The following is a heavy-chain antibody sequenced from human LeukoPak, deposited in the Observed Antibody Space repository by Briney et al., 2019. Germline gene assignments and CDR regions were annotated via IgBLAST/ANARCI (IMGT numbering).Heavy chain of an antibody. CDR1: GFTFSRYS. CDR3: ARTYSGSDFDY. D-gene: IGHD1-26*01. Sequence: RTGGSLRLSCAASGFTFSRYSMNWVRQAPGKGLEWVPSISSTSSYIYYADSVKGRFTISRDNAKNSLYLQMNSLRAEDTAVYYCARTYSGSDFDYWGQGTLVTVSS. V-gene: IGHV3-21*01. J-gene: IGHJ4*02. CDR2: ISSTSSYI.